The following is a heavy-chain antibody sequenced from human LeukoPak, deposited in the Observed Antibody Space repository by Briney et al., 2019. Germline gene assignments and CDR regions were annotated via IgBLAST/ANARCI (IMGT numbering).Heavy chain of an antibody. D-gene: IGHD1-26*01. V-gene: IGHV4-31*03. CDR2: IYYSGST. J-gene: IGHJ3*02. Sequence: SETLSLTCTVSGGSISSGGYYWSWIRQHPGKGLEWIGYIYYSGSTYYNPSLKSRVTISVDTSKNQFSLKLSSVTAADTAVYYCAREGTRSGSHYGAFDIWGQGTMVTVSS. CDR3: AREGTRSGSHYGAFDI. CDR1: GGSISSGGYY.